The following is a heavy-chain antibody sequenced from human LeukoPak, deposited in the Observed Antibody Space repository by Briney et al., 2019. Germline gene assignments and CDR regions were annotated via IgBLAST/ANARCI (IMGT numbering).Heavy chain of an antibody. CDR1: GGSFSGYY. V-gene: IGHV4-31*11. CDR2: IYYSGST. Sequence: PSETLSLTCAVYGGSFSGYYWSWIRQHPGKGLEWIGYIYYSGSTYYNPSLKSRVTISVDTSKNQFSLKLSSVTAADTAVYYCARAGDFWSGYRPIDYWGQGTLVTVSS. J-gene: IGHJ4*02. CDR3: ARAGDFWSGYRPIDY. D-gene: IGHD3-3*01.